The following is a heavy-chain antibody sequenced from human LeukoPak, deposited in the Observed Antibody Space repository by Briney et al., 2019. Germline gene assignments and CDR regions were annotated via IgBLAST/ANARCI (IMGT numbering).Heavy chain of an antibody. V-gene: IGHV3-30*18. CDR3: AKGAGGGYDDYFDY. J-gene: IGHJ4*02. D-gene: IGHD5-12*01. CDR2: ISYDGSNK. Sequence: GRSLRLSCAASGFTCSSYGMHWVRQAPGKGLEWVAVISYDGSNKYYADSVKGRFTISRDNSKNTLYLQMNSLRAEDTAVYYCAKGAGGGYDDYFDYWGQGTLVTVSS. CDR1: GFTCSSYG.